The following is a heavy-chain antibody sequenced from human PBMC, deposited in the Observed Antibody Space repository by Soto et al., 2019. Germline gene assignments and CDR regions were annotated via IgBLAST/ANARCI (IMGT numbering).Heavy chain of an antibody. CDR3: AKSIEIVVVNPLDY. CDR2: ISYDGSNK. V-gene: IGHV3-30*18. J-gene: IGHJ4*02. CDR1: GFTFSSYG. Sequence: GGSLRLSCAASGFTFSSYGMHWVRQAPGKGLEWVAVISYDGSNKYYADSVKGRFTISRDNSKNTLYLQMNSLRAEDTAVYYCAKSIEIVVVNPLDYWGQGTLVTVSS. D-gene: IGHD3-22*01.